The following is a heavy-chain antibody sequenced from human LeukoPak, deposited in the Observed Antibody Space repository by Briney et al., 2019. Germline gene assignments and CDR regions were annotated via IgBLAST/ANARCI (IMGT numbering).Heavy chain of an antibody. V-gene: IGHV3-23*01. CDR2: ISGSGDRA. Sequence: LAGGSLRLSCAASGFTFSSYWMTWVRQAPGKGLEWVSGISGSGDRANYADSLKGRFTISRDNSKRTLYLQMDSLRADDTAVYYCAKGHGDYKGNYFDYWGQGTLVTVSS. CDR3: AKGHGDYKGNYFDY. J-gene: IGHJ4*02. D-gene: IGHD4-17*01. CDR1: GFTFSSYW.